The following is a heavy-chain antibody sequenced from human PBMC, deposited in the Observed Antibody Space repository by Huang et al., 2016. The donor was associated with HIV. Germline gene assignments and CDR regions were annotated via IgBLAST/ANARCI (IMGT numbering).Heavy chain of an antibody. CDR2: IKHGGST. J-gene: IGHJ4*02. CDR1: GGSFSGYY. Sequence: QVQIDQWGAGLLKPSETLSLTCAVYGGSFSGYYWNWIRQPPGKGLEVIGKIKHGGSTNHNPSLKSRVTILVDVSKKQFSLQLRSVTAADTAIYYCARGGPRITVTGPLDSWGPGALVSVSS. V-gene: IGHV4-34*01. CDR3: ARGGPRITVTGPLDS. D-gene: IGHD6-19*01.